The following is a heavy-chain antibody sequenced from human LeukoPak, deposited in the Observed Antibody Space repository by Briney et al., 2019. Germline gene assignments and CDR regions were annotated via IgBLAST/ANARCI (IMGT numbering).Heavy chain of an antibody. V-gene: IGHV7-4-1*02. J-gene: IGHJ6*02. CDR3: ARDWGGGVLRYFDWLPIHYGMDV. Sequence: ASVKVSCKASGYTFTSYAMNWVRQAPGQGLEWMGWINTNTGNPTYAQGFTGRFVFSLDTSVSTAYLQISSLKAEDTAVYYCARDWGGGVLRYFDWLPIHYGMDVWGQGTTVTVSS. CDR1: GYTFTSYA. CDR2: INTNTGNP. D-gene: IGHD3-9*01.